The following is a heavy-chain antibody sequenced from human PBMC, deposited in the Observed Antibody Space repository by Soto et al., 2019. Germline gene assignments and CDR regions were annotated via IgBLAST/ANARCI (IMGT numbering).Heavy chain of an antibody. CDR2: ISSGGSFI. Sequence: QVQLVESGGGLVKPGGSLRLSCAASGFTFSDYYMSWIRQAPGKGLEYISYISSGGSFIYYADSVKDRFTISRDTAKTSLYLQMNSLRAEDTALYYCARHRYYEGSVPGYGMDVWGQGTTVTVSS. CDR3: ARHRYYEGSVPGYGMDV. V-gene: IGHV3-11*01. J-gene: IGHJ6*02. D-gene: IGHD3-16*01. CDR1: GFTFSDYY.